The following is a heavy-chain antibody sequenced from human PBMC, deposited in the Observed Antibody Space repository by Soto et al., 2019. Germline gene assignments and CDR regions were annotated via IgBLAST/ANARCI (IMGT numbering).Heavy chain of an antibody. D-gene: IGHD6-13*01. Sequence: SETLSLTCAVYGGSFSGYFWSWIRQPSGKGLEWIGEINHIESTNYNPSLKSRVTISVDTSKNQFSLKLRSVTAADTAVYYCARGRIAAAGTPQKYYYYYYGMDVWGQGTTVTVSS. CDR2: INHIEST. J-gene: IGHJ6*02. CDR3: ARGRIAAAGTPQKYYYYYYGMDV. V-gene: IGHV4-34*01. CDR1: GGSFSGYF.